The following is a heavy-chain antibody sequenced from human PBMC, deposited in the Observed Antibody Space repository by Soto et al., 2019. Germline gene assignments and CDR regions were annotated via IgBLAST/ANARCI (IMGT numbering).Heavy chain of an antibody. D-gene: IGHD6-19*01. CDR2: IYYSGST. Sequence: NPSETLSLTCTVPGGSISSYYWSWIRQPPGKGLEWIGYIYYSGSTNYNPSLKSRVTISVDTSKNQFSLKLSSVTAADTAVYYCARDAKPGYSSGWYYYYYGMDVWGQGTTVTVSS. CDR3: ARDAKPGYSSGWYYYYYGMDV. V-gene: IGHV4-59*01. CDR1: GGSISSYY. J-gene: IGHJ6*02.